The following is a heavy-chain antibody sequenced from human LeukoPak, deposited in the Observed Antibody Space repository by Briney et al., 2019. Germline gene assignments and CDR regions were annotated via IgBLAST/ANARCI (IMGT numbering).Heavy chain of an antibody. CDR1: GFTFISYA. V-gene: IGHV3-7*03. J-gene: IGHJ4*02. Sequence: GGSLRLSCAASGFTFISYAMSWVRQAPGKGLEWVANIEQDGSEKYYVDSVKGRFTISRDNAKKSLYLQMNSLRAEDTAIYYCTKDSDLDYWGQGTLVTVSS. CDR3: TKDSDLDY. CDR2: IEQDGSEK.